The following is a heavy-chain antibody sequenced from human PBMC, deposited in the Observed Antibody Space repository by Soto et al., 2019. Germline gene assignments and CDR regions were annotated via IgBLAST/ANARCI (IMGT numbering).Heavy chain of an antibody. CDR1: GFTFSSYG. Sequence: QVQLVESGGGVVQPGRSLRLSCAASGFTFSSYGMHWVRQAPGKGLEWVAVIWYDGSNKYYADSVKGRFTISRDNSKNTLYLQMNSLRAEDTDVYYCAAARRRFGELGDYWGQGTLVTVSS. J-gene: IGHJ4*02. CDR3: AAARRRFGELGDY. V-gene: IGHV3-33*01. CDR2: IWYDGSNK. D-gene: IGHD3-10*01.